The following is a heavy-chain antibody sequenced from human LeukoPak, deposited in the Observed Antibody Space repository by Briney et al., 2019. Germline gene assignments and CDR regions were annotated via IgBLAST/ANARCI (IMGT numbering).Heavy chain of an antibody. J-gene: IGHJ4*02. CDR1: GFTFSTYA. Sequence: GGSLRLSCAASGFTFSTYAMNWVRQAPGKGLEWVSYIGGSSSTIYYADSVKGRFTISRDNAKNSLYLQMNSLRAEDTAVYYCARDPPYYGSASPPFDYWGQGTLVTVSS. D-gene: IGHD3-10*01. CDR3: ARDPPYYGSASPPFDY. CDR2: IGGSSSTI. V-gene: IGHV3-48*04.